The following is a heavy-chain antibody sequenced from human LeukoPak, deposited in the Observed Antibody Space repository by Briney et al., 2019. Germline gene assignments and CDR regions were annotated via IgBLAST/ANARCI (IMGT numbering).Heavy chain of an antibody. CDR3: ARDFFPIVDSTWYEIGY. CDR2: ISYDGSNK. Sequence: GGSLRLSCAASGFTFSSYGMHWVRQAPGKGLEWVAVISYDGSNKYYADSVKGRFTISRDNSKNTLYLQMNSLRAEDTAVYYCARDFFPIVDSTWYEIGYWGQGTLVTVSS. D-gene: IGHD2-21*01. CDR1: GFTFSSYG. J-gene: IGHJ4*02. V-gene: IGHV3-30*03.